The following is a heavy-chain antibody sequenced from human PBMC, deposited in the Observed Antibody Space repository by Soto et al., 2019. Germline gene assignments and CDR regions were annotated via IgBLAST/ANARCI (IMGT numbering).Heavy chain of an antibody. CDR1: GYNFTNYW. CDR2: IYPDDSDA. CDR3: VRPATILLTSEY. Sequence: PGESLKISCKGSGYNFTNYWIGWVRQMPGKGLEWVVVIYPDDSDARYTPSFQGQVTFSADNSISTSYLHWRILKASDTAMYYCVRPATILLTSEYGGQGTLVTVSS. V-gene: IGHV5-51*01. J-gene: IGHJ4*02.